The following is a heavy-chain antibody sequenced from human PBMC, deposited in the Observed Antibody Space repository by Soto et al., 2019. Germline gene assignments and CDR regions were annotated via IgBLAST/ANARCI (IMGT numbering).Heavy chain of an antibody. CDR1: GGSFSDYY. CDR2: INHSGST. Sequence: SETLSLTCAVYGGSFSDYYWNWIRQPPGKGLEWIGEINHSGSTNYNPSLKSRVTISLDNSKNTLYLQMNSLRAEDTALYYCAKGSHYDILTAYHAFDYWGPGTLVTVSS. J-gene: IGHJ4*02. V-gene: IGHV4-34*01. CDR3: AKGSHYDILTAYHAFDY. D-gene: IGHD3-9*01.